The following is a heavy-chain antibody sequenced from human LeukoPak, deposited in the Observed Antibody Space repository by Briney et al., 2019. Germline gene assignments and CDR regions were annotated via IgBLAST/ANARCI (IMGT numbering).Heavy chain of an antibody. CDR2: TTPNLGIA. CDR3: AIRNSYGPGGDY. V-gene: IGHV1-69*02. CDR1: GGTFSSYT. Sequence: RASVKVSCKASGGTFSSYTISWVPQAPGQGLEWMGRTTPNLGIANDDKKVPARVTTTADKSTSTAYMELSSLRSEGTAVYYCAIRNSYGPGGDYWGQGTLVTVSS. J-gene: IGHJ4*02. D-gene: IGHD5-18*01.